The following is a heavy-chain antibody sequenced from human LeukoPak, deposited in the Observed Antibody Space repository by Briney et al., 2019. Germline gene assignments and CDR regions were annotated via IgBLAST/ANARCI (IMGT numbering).Heavy chain of an antibody. Sequence: SETLSLTCTVSGYSISSGYYWGWIRQPPGKGLEWIGSIYHSGSTYYNPSLKSRVAISVDTSKNQFSLKLSSVTAADTAVYYCARPTPNYYYYYYIDVWGKGTTVTISS. J-gene: IGHJ6*03. CDR2: IYHSGST. V-gene: IGHV4-38-2*02. CDR1: GYSISSGYY. CDR3: ARPTPNYYYYYYIDV.